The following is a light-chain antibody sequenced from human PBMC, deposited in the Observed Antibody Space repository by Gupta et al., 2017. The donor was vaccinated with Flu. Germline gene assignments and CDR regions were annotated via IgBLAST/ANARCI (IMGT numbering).Light chain of an antibody. CDR3: QQDGSSRT. J-gene: IGKJ1*01. V-gene: IGKV3-20*01. CDR2: DSF. CDR1: QNVNSNY. Sequence: DIVLTQSPGTLSLSPGERAILSCRASQNVNSNYLAWYQQKPGQTPRLIIYDSFRRARGIPDRFSGSGEGKDFTLTSSRWEDEDCAVYYWQQDGSSRTFGQGTKVEI.